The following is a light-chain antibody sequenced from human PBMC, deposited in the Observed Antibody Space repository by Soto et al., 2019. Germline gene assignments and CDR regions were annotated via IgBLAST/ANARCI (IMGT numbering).Light chain of an antibody. CDR2: NVS. CDR3: SSYTISAMLYV. V-gene: IGLV2-14*03. CDR1: NSDVGGYNY. J-gene: IGLJ1*01. Sequence: QSALTQPASVSGSPGQSITISCTGTNSDVGGYNYVSWYQQHPGKAPKLMIYNVSNRPSGVSNRFSGSKSGNTSSLTISGLQAEDEDDYYCSSYTISAMLYVLGTGTKLTVL.